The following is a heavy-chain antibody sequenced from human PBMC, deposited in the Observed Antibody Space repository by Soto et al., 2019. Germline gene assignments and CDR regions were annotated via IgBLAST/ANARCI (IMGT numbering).Heavy chain of an antibody. CDR3: TRDRSYYDFWSGYYTGCVFDY. J-gene: IGHJ4*02. CDR2: IRSKAYGGTT. V-gene: IGHV3-49*03. Sequence: GGSLRLSCTASGFTFGDYAMSWFRQAPGKGLEWVGFIRSKAYGGTTEYAASVKGRFTISRDDSKSIAYLQMNSLKTEDTAVYYCTRDRSYYDFWSGYYTGCVFDYWGQGTLVTVSS. D-gene: IGHD3-3*01. CDR1: GFTFGDYA.